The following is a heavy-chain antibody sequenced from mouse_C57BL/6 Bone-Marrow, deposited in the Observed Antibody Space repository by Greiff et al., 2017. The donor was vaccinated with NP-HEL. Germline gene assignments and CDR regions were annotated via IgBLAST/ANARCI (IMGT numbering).Heavy chain of an antibody. CDR1: GYTFTSYW. CDR3: ARRGDYYGSGCAMDY. J-gene: IGHJ4*01. CDR2: IDPSDSYT. Sequence: QVQLQQPGAELVMPGASVKLSCKASGYTFTSYWMHWVKQRPGQGLEWIGEIDPSDSYTNYNQKFKGKSTLTVDKSSSTAYMQLSSLTSEDSAVYYCARRGDYYGSGCAMDYWGQGTSVTVSS. V-gene: IGHV1-69*01. D-gene: IGHD1-1*01.